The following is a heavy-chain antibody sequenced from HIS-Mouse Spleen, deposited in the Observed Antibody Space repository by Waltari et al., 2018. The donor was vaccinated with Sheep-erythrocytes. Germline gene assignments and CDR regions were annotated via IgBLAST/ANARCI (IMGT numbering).Heavy chain of an antibody. Sequence: QVQLVQSGAEVKKPGVSVKVSCKASGYTFTSYDINWVRQATGQGLAWMGWMNPTSGNTGYAQKFQGRVTMTRNTSISTAYMELSSLRSEDTAVYYCARGHYSGYDFDYWGQGTLVTVSS. D-gene: IGHD5-12*01. J-gene: IGHJ4*02. CDR1: GYTFTSYD. CDR3: ARGHYSGYDFDY. CDR2: MNPTSGNT. V-gene: IGHV1-8*01.